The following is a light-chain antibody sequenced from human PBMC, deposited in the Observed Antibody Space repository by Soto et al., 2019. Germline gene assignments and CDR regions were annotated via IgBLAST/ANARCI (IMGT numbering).Light chain of an antibody. CDR2: GAS. V-gene: IGKV3-20*01. CDR1: QFIDSH. CDR3: QQYGSSGT. Sequence: EIVLTQSPATLSVSPGERATLSCRASQFIDSHLAWYQQKPGQAPRLLIYGASNRATSIPDRFSGSGSGTDFTLTISRLEPEDFAVYYCQQYGSSGTFGQGTKVDIK. J-gene: IGKJ1*01.